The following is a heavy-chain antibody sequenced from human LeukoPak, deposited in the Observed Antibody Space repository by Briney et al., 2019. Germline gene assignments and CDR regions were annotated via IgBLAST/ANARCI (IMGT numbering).Heavy chain of an antibody. CDR3: ARSSGRYDSSGYSDY. D-gene: IGHD3-22*01. CDR1: GFTFSDYY. CDR2: ISSSGSTI. V-gene: IGHV3-11*01. Sequence: GGSLRLSCAASGFTFSDYYMSWIRQAPGKGLEWVSYISSSGSTIYYADSVKGRFTISRDNSKNTLYLQMNSLRAEDTAVYYCARSSGRYDSSGYSDYWGQGTLVTVSS. J-gene: IGHJ4*02.